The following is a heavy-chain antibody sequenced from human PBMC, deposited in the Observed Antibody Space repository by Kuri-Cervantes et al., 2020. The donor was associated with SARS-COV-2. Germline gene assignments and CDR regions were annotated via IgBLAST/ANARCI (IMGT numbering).Heavy chain of an antibody. CDR3: ARDLRLGKSLDY. J-gene: IGHJ4*02. CDR1: GFIFSDYY. V-gene: IGHV3-11*04. D-gene: IGHD7-27*01. Sequence: GGSLRLSCTASGFIFSDYYMTWIRQAPGKGLEWVSNIGPSGTTKYYADSVKGRFTISRDNAKNSLYLQMSSLRAEGTAVYYCARDLRLGKSLDYWGQGTLVTVSS. CDR2: IGPSGTTK.